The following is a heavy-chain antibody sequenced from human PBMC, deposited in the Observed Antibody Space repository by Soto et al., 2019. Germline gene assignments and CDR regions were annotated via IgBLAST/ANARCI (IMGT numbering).Heavy chain of an antibody. CDR3: TTDWFDSSGYYAY. Sequence: ESGGGLVKPGGSLRLSCAASGFTFNHAWMNWVRQAPGKGLEWVARIKSKSDGGTTDYAAPVKGRFTVSRDDSRHTVYLQINSLKTEDTAIYYCTTDWFDSSGYYAYWGQGTLVSVSS. D-gene: IGHD3-22*01. CDR2: IKSKSDGGTT. CDR1: GFTFNHAW. V-gene: IGHV3-15*01. J-gene: IGHJ4*02.